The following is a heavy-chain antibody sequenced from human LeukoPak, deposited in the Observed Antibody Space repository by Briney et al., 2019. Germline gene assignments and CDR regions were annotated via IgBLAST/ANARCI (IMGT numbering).Heavy chain of an antibody. CDR1: GFTFSSSA. D-gene: IGHD3-10*01. V-gene: IGHV3-23*01. J-gene: IGHJ5*02. Sequence: GGSLRLSCAASGFTFSSSAMSWVRQAPGKGLEWVSAISSTSDSTFYADSVRGRFTILRDNSESTLYLQMNSLRAEDTAVYYCAKDQNTMVRGVIVDKWFDPWGQGTLVTVSS. CDR3: AKDQNTMVRGVIVDKWFDP. CDR2: ISSTSDST.